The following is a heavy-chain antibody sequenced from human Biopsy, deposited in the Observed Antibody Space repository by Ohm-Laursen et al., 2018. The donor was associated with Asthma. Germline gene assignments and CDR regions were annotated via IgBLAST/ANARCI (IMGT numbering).Heavy chain of an antibody. V-gene: IGHV4-31*03. CDR2: IYYSGST. Sequence: TLSLTCIVSYGSITSGGCYWTWIRQHPGKGLEWIGFIYYSGSTYYNPSLKSRVSISIDTSKNQFSLKLSSVTAADTAVYYCARAQDYYDSRGYYRSFDYWGQGTLVTVSS. D-gene: IGHD3-22*01. J-gene: IGHJ4*02. CDR3: ARAQDYYDSRGYYRSFDY. CDR1: YGSITSGGCY.